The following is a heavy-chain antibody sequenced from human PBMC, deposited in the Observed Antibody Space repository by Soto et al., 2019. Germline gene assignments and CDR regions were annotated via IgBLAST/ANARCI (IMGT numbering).Heavy chain of an antibody. J-gene: IGHJ5*02. CDR1: GGSISSYY. Sequence: PSETLSLTCTVSGGSISSYYWSWIRQPPGKGLEWIGYIYYSGSTNYNPSLKSRVTISVDTSKNQFSLKLSSVTAADTAVYYCGRETPKRAFDPWGQGTLVTVSS. CDR3: GRETPKRAFDP. V-gene: IGHV4-59*01. CDR2: IYYSGST.